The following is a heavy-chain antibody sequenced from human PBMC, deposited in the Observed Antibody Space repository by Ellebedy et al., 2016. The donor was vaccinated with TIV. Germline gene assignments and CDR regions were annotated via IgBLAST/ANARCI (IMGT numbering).Heavy chain of an antibody. D-gene: IGHD3-10*01. CDR3: AKDMGRGSGSLSAPSSYYYGMDV. Sequence: SLKISCAASGFTFDDYAMHWVRQAPGKGLEWVSGISWNSGSIGYADSVKGRFTISRDNAKNSLYLQMNSLRAEDTALYYCAKDMGRGSGSLSAPSSYYYGMDVWGQGTTVTVSS. CDR2: ISWNSGSI. V-gene: IGHV3-9*01. CDR1: GFTFDDYA. J-gene: IGHJ6*02.